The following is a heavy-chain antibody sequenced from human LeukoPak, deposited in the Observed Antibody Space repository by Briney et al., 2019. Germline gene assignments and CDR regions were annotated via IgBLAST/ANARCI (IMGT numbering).Heavy chain of an antibody. CDR2: ISSRGTTT. CDR1: GFTFSSYE. J-gene: IGHJ5*02. CDR3: AREGIQLWFGGVGDWFDP. D-gene: IGHD5-18*01. Sequence: GGSLRLSCAASGFTFSSYEMNWVRQAPGKGLEWVSYISSRGTTTYYADSVKGRFTISRDDAKNSLYLHMNSLRAEDTAVYYCAREGIQLWFGGVGDWFDPWGQGTLVTVSS. V-gene: IGHV3-48*03.